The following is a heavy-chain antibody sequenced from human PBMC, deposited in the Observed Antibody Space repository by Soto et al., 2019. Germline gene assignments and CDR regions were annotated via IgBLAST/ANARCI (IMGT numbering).Heavy chain of an antibody. CDR3: VRGRAVTNTGPNCDY. Sequence: EVQLVESGGGLVQPGGSLRLSCVVSGFTFSSYSMNWVRQAPGKGLEGVSYISSSSSTIYYADSVKGRFTISRDNAKNSLYLQMNSLRAEDTAVYYCVRGRAVTNTGPNCDYWGQGTLVTVSS. D-gene: IGHD3-3*01. CDR1: GFTFSSYS. V-gene: IGHV3-48*01. CDR2: ISSSSSTI. J-gene: IGHJ4*02.